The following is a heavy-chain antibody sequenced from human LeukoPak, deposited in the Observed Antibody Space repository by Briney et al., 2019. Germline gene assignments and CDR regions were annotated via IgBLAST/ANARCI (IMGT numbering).Heavy chain of an antibody. D-gene: IGHD2-21*01. CDR3: ARGMVIAILDDAFDI. Sequence: ASVKVSCKASGYTFTGYYMHWVRQAPGQGLEWMGWINPNSGGTNYAQKFQGRVTMTRDTSISTAYMELSRLRSDDTAVYYCARGMVIAILDDAFDIWGQGTMVTVSS. V-gene: IGHV1-2*02. J-gene: IGHJ3*02. CDR1: GYTFTGYY. CDR2: INPNSGGT.